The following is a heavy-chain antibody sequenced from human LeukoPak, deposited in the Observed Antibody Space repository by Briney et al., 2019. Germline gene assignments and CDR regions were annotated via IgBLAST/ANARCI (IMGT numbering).Heavy chain of an antibody. CDR2: IYTSGST. J-gene: IGHJ3*02. V-gene: IGHV4-4*07. Sequence: SETLSLTCTVSGGSISSYYWSWIRQPAGKGLEWIGRIYTSGSTNYNPSLKSRVTMSVDTSKNQFSLKLSSVTAADTAVYYCARTPQSSSWYPGAFDIWGQGTMVTVSS. CDR1: GGSISSYY. D-gene: IGHD6-13*01. CDR3: ARTPQSSSWYPGAFDI.